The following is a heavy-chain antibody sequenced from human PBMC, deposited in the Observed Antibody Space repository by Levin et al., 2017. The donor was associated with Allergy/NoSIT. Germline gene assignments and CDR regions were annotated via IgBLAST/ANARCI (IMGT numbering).Heavy chain of an antibody. V-gene: IGHV4-31*03. Sequence: LRLSCSVSGASTSRGGYYWGWVRQHPGQGLEWIGYIYYDGDTFYNPSLKSRAAISLDKSKNQVSLKLTSVTAADTAVYYCTRAQTGYVSPFDYWGQGTLVTVSS. J-gene: IGHJ4*02. CDR1: GASTSRGGYY. D-gene: IGHD3-9*01. CDR3: TRAQTGYVSPFDY. CDR2: IYYDGDT.